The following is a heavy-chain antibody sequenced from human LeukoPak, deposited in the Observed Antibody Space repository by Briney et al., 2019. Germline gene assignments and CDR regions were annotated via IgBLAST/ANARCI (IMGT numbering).Heavy chain of an antibody. J-gene: IGHJ4*02. D-gene: IGHD3-10*01. V-gene: IGHV3-23*01. CDR3: AKPRAGRDYYGSGSYYKPDLSFDY. CDR1: GFTFSSYA. CDR2: ISGSGGST. Sequence: PGGSLRLSCAASGFTFSSYAMSWVRQAPGKGLEWVSAISGSGGSTYYADSVKGRFTISGDNSKNTLYLQMNSLRAEDTAVYYCAKPRAGRDYYGSGSYYKPDLSFDYWGQGTLVTVSS.